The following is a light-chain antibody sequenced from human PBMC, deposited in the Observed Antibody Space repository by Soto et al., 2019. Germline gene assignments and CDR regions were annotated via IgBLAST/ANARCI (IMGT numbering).Light chain of an antibody. Sequence: EIVLTQSPGTLSLSPGARATLSCRASQSVASSFIAWFQQKPGKPPRLLIYTASSRAPGIPDRFTASGSGTDFTLTISRLEPEDFAVYYCHKYGPSPLTFGGGTKVEI. CDR1: QSVASSF. J-gene: IGKJ4*01. CDR3: HKYGPSPLT. V-gene: IGKV3-20*01. CDR2: TAS.